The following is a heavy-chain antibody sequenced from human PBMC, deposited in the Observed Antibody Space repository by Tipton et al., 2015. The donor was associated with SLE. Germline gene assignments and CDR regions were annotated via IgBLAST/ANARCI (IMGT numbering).Heavy chain of an antibody. V-gene: IGHV4-34*01. CDR2: INHSGST. Sequence: TLSLTCAVYGGSFSGYYWSWIRQPPGKGLEWIGEINHSGSTNYNPSLKSRVTISVDTSKNQFSLKLSSMTAADTAVYYCARVAGWIEDAFDIWGQGTMVTVSS. CDR1: GGSFSGYY. D-gene: IGHD2-2*03. CDR3: ARVAGWIEDAFDI. J-gene: IGHJ3*02.